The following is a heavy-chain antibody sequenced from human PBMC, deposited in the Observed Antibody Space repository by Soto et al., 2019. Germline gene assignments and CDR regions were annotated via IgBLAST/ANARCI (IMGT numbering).Heavy chain of an antibody. CDR2: ISDSGSS. V-gene: IGHV4-31*03. Sequence: QVQLQESGPGLVKPSQTLTLTCTVSGGSISSGSFYWSWIRQHPGKGLEWIGHISDSGSSYYNPSLGSRVTQSVDSSNNQYTLKLSALTAAATAVYFCARTTFYNIFTAHSSLFGYWGQGTLVTVSS. D-gene: IGHD3-9*01. CDR1: GGSISSGSFY. J-gene: IGHJ4*02. CDR3: ARTTFYNIFTAHSSLFGY.